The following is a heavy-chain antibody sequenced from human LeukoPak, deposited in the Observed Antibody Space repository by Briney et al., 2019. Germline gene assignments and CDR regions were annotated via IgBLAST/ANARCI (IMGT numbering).Heavy chain of an antibody. CDR1: GYTFTSYG. CDR2: ISAYNGNT. CDR3: ARDIAAAGTVGYNWFDP. Sequence: ASVTVSCKASGYTFTSYGISWVRQAPGQGLEWMGWISAYNGNTNYAQKLQGRVTMTTDTSTSTAYMELRSLRSDDTAVYYCARDIAAAGTVGYNWFDPWGQGTLVTVSS. V-gene: IGHV1-18*01. J-gene: IGHJ5*02. D-gene: IGHD6-13*01.